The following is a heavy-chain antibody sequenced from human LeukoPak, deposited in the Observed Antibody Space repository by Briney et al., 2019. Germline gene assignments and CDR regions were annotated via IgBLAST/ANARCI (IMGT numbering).Heavy chain of an antibody. CDR2: IKEDGSEK. CDR1: GFSFSDFW. Sequence: PGGSLRLSCAASGFSFSDFWMSWVRQAPGKGLEWVANIKEDGSEKNYVDSVKGRFTISRDNAKNSLYLQMNSLRAEDTAVYYCARDAKWFDPWGQGTLVTVSS. V-gene: IGHV3-7*03. CDR3: ARDAKWFDP. J-gene: IGHJ5*02.